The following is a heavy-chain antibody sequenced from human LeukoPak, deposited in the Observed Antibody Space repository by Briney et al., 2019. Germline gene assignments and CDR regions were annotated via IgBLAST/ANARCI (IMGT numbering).Heavy chain of an antibody. V-gene: IGHV3-33*01. J-gene: IGHJ4*02. CDR1: GFTFGGYG. D-gene: IGHD1-14*01. Sequence: QPGRSLSLSCAGSGFTFGGYGMHWFRQTPGKGLEWVAVMADDGSRAFYADSVKGGFTISRDNSTNTMSVQMDDLRAEDTAVYYCTRYNNDHFDYWGQGTLVTVSS. CDR2: MADDGSRA. CDR3: TRYNNDHFDY.